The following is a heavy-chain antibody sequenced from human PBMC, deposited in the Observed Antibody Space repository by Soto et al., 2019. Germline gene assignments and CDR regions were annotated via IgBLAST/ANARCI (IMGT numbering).Heavy chain of an antibody. J-gene: IGHJ5*02. CDR3: ARDLRGAGYSGYDFIWFDP. D-gene: IGHD5-12*01. V-gene: IGHV4-59*01. CDR2: IYYSGST. CDR1: GGSISSYY. Sequence: SETLSLTCSLSGGSISSYYWSWIRQPPGKGLEWIGYIYYSGSTNYNPSLKSRVTISVDTSKNQFSLKLSSVTAADTAVYYCARDLRGAGYSGYDFIWFDPWGQGTLVTVSS.